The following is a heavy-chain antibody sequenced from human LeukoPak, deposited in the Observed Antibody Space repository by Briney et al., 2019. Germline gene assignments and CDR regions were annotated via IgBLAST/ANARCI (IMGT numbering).Heavy chain of an antibody. CDR1: GGTFSSYA. J-gene: IGHJ3*02. CDR2: IIPIFGTA. D-gene: IGHD3-10*01. CDR3: ARCYYGSGSYIFRSGWFCFDAFDI. Sequence: SVKVSCKASGGTFSSYAISWVRQAPGQGLEWMGRIIPIFGTANYAQKFQGRVTITTDESTSTAYMERSSLRSEDTAVYYCARCYYGSGSYIFRSGWFCFDAFDIWGQGTMVTVSS. V-gene: IGHV1-69*05.